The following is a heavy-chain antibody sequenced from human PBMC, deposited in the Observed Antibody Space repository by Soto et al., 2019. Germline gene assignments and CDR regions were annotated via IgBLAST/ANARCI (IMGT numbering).Heavy chain of an antibody. J-gene: IGHJ4*02. CDR2: ISHDRSNK. D-gene: IGHD5-12*01. CDR1: GFIFSDNA. Sequence: QVQLVESGGGLVRPGRSLSLSCVASGFIFSDNALHWVRRPPGKGREWVAVISHDRSNKFFANPVKGRFTISRDNSKNTLYLQMNSLGAEDTAVYYCAKEWSGYDKAWFDWGQGTLVTVSS. CDR3: AKEWSGYDKAWFD. V-gene: IGHV3-30*18.